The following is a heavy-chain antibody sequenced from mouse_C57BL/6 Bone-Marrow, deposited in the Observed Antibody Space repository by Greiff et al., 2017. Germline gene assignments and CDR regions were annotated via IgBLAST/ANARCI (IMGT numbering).Heavy chain of an antibody. V-gene: IGHV1-55*01. Sequence: QVQLQQPGAELVKPGASVKMSCKASGYTFTSYWITWVKQRPGQGLEWIGDIYPGSGSTNYNEKFKSKATLTVDTSSSTAYMQLSSLTSEDSAVYYCASEGYGNYGPYWYFDVWGTGTTVTVSS. CDR1: GYTFTSYW. D-gene: IGHD2-10*02. J-gene: IGHJ1*03. CDR2: IYPGSGST. CDR3: ASEGYGNYGPYWYFDV.